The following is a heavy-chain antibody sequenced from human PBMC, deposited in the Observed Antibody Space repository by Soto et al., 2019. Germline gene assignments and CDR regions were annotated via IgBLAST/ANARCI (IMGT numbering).Heavy chain of an antibody. J-gene: IGHJ6*02. CDR3: ARDPDTAGGMDV. CDR1: GGSINTFY. CDR2: IFSSGST. Sequence: SETLSLTCTVSGGSINTFYWSWVRQPAGKGLEWIGRIFSSGSTSFNPSLESRVAISVDTSKNQFSLKLSSVTAADTAVYYCARDPDTAGGMDVWGQGTTVTVSS. D-gene: IGHD3-10*01. V-gene: IGHV4-4*07.